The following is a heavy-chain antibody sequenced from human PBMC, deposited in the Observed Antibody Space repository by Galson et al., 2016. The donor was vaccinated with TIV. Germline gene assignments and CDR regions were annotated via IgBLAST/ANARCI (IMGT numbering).Heavy chain of an antibody. D-gene: IGHD2/OR15-2a*01. V-gene: IGHV1-24*01. CDR3: ATVAWFPGLSLDS. J-gene: IGHJ4*02. CDR2: FDPEVAKT. CDR1: GNSLNELV. Sequence: VKVSCKVSGNSLNELVIHWVRQAPGKGLEWMGGFDPEVAKTVYAQKLQDRVTMAADTSTNTAYMELGSLRFEDTAVYYCATVAWFPGLSLDSWGQGTLVTVSS.